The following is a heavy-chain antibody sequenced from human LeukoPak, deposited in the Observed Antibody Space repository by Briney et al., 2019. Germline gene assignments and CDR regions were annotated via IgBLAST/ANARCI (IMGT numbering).Heavy chain of an antibody. Sequence: ASVTVSCKASGYTFTSYYMHWVRQAPGQGLEWMGIINPSGGSTSYAQKFQGRVTMTRDTSTSTVYMELSSLRSEDTAVYYCARAIAPWNYGDYWGQGTLVTVSS. J-gene: IGHJ4*02. CDR3: ARAIAPWNYGDY. CDR2: INPSGGST. V-gene: IGHV1-46*01. D-gene: IGHD1-7*01. CDR1: GYTFTSYY.